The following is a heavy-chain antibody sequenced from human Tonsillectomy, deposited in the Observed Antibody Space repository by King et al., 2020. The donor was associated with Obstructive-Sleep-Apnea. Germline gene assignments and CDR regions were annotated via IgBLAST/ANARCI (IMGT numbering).Heavy chain of an antibody. V-gene: IGHV4-39*07. CDR1: GGSISSSSYY. Sequence: QLQESGPGLVKPSETLSLTCTVSGGSISSSSYYWGWIRQPPGKGLEWIGSIYYSGSTYYNPSLKSRVTISVDTSKNQFSLKLSSVTAADTAVYYCARIVATNGDYFDYWGQGTLVTVSS. D-gene: IGHD5-12*01. CDR2: IYYSGST. J-gene: IGHJ4*02. CDR3: ARIVATNGDYFDY.